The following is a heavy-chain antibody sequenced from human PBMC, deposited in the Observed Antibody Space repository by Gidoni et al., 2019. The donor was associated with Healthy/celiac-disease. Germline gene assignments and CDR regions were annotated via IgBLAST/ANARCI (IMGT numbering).Heavy chain of an antibody. Sequence: QVQLVESGGGVVQPGRSLRLSCAASGFTFSSYGMHWVRRAPGKGLEWVAVIWYDGSNKYYADSVKGRFTISRDNSKNTLYLQMNSLRAEDTAVYYCARICSGGSCNDYWGQGTLVTVSS. D-gene: IGHD2-15*01. CDR2: IWYDGSNK. CDR1: GFTFSSYG. V-gene: IGHV3-33*01. CDR3: ARICSGGSCNDY. J-gene: IGHJ4*02.